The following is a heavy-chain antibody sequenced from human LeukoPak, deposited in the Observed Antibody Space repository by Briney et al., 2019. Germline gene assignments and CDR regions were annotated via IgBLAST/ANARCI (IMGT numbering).Heavy chain of an antibody. CDR3: ARDLQYYDSSGYHNFDY. CDR1: GFTFSSYA. J-gene: IGHJ4*02. Sequence: GGSLRLSCAASGFTFSSYAMTWVRPAPGRGLEWVSSISESGGSTFYADSVKGRFTISRDNSKNTLYLQLNSLRAEDTAVYYCARDLQYYDSSGYHNFDYWGQGTLVTVSS. D-gene: IGHD3-22*01. V-gene: IGHV3-23*01. CDR2: ISESGGST.